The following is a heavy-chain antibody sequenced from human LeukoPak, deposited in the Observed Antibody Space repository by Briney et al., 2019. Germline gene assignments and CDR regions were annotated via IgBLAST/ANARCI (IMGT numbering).Heavy chain of an antibody. V-gene: IGHV4-30-4*01. CDR3: ARGYYGSGSYEP. Sequence: SETLSLTCTVSGGSISSGDYYWSWIRQPPRKGLEWIGYIYYSGSTYYNPSLKSRVTISVDTSKNQFSLKLSSVTAADTAVYYCARGYYGSGSYEPWGQGTLVTVSS. D-gene: IGHD3-10*01. CDR2: IYYSGST. CDR1: GGSISSGDYY. J-gene: IGHJ5*02.